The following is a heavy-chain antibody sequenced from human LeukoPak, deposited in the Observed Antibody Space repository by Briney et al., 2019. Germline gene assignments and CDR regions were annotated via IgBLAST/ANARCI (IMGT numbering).Heavy chain of an antibody. J-gene: IGHJ5*02. CDR1: GYTFTRHY. V-gene: IGHV1-46*01. CDR3: ARDNSMDERGWWFDP. Sequence: GASVKASCKASGYTFTRHYMHWVRQAPGQGLEWMGVINPRGTSTIYAEKFQGRIILTRDMSSTTDYMELSSLKSDDTAVYYCARDNSMDERGWWFDPWGQGTLVTVSS. CDR2: INPRGTST. D-gene: IGHD4-23*01.